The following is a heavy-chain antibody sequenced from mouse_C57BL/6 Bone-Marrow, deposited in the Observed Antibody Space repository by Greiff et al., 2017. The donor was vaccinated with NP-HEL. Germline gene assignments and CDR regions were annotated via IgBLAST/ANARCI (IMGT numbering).Heavy chain of an antibody. D-gene: IGHD1-1*01. CDR3: ARKDYYGSSFLYYFDY. V-gene: IGHV1-81*01. CDR1: GYTFTSYG. Sequence: VQLQQSGAELARPGASVKLFCKASGYTFTSYGISWVKQRTGQGLEWIGEIYPRSGNTYYNEKFKGKATLTADKSSSTAYMELRSLTSEDSAVYFCARKDYYGSSFLYYFDYWGQGTTLTVSS. J-gene: IGHJ2*01. CDR2: IYPRSGNT.